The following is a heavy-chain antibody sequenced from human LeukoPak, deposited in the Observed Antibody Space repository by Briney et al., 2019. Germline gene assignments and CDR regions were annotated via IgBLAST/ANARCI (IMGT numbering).Heavy chain of an antibody. Sequence: ASVKVSCKASGYTFASYDIKWVRQATGQGLEWMGRMNPNSGNTGYAQKFQGRVTMTRNTSISTAFMELSSLRSEDTAVYYCARRAVGNSYYYSMDVWGKGTTVTVSS. J-gene: IGHJ6*03. CDR1: GYTFASYD. CDR2: MNPNSGNT. D-gene: IGHD6-19*01. V-gene: IGHV1-8*01. CDR3: ARRAVGNSYYYSMDV.